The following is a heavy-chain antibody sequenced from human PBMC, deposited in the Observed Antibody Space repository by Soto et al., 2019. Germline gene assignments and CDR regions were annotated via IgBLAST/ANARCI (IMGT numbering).Heavy chain of an antibody. J-gene: IGHJ4*02. D-gene: IGHD3-10*01. V-gene: IGHV3-48*01. CDR1: GFTFRNYG. Sequence: GGSLRLSCAASGFTFRNYGMNWVRQAPGKGLEWVSYIGLGSSTKYYADSVEGRFTISRDNAKNSLYLQMNSLRAEDTAVYYCANRKLLWFGGQSFDYWGQGTLDTVSS. CDR3: ANRKLLWFGGQSFDY. CDR2: IGLGSSTK.